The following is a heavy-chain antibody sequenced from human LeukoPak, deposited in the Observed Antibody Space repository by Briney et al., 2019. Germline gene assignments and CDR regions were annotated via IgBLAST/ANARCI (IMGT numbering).Heavy chain of an antibody. Sequence: GGSLGLSCAASGFTFGTFDMSWVRQAPGKGLEWVSTLACLDASCTEYYSDSVKGRFSISRDKAKSTLSLQVNSLRVEDTAMYYCVRDSEGSFDYWGQGTLVTVSS. D-gene: IGHD3-10*01. CDR3: VRDSEGSFDY. CDR2: LACLDASCTE. CDR1: GFTFGTFD. J-gene: IGHJ4*02. V-gene: IGHV3-23*01.